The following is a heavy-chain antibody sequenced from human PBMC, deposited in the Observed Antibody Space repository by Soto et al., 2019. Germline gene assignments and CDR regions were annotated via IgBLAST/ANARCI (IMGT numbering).Heavy chain of an antibody. CDR3: ARGSPLYAASGRNYFDY. J-gene: IGHJ4*02. CDR1: GGSISSGGYY. V-gene: IGHV4-31*03. D-gene: IGHD3-10*01. CDR2: IYYIVRT. Sequence: PSETLSLTCTVSGGSISSGGYYWSWIRQHPGKGLEWFGYIYYIVRTYYNPSLKSRVTISVGTSKNQFSLRLSSVTAAATAVYDFARGSPLYAASGRNYFDYWGKGKLVTVS.